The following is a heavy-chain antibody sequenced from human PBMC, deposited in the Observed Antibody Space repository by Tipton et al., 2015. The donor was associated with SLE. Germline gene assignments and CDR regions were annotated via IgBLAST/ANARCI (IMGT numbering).Heavy chain of an antibody. D-gene: IGHD6-19*01. CDR2: ISAYNGNT. Sequence: QLVQSGAEVKKPGASAKVSCKASGYTFSTYVITWVRQAPGQGLEWMGWISAYNGNTNYAQKLQGRVTMTTHTSTSTAYMELRSLRSDDTAVYYCASYIAVASQQPIGYFDYWGQGTLVTVSS. V-gene: IGHV1-18*01. J-gene: IGHJ4*02. CDR1: GYTFSTYV. CDR3: ASYIAVASQQPIGYFDY.